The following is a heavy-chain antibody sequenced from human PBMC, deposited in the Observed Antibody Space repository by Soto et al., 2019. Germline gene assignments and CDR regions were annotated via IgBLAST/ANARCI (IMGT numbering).Heavy chain of an antibody. CDR2: ISYDGSNK. CDR3: AKDHQLYCSGGSCYPPRGFDY. Sequence: PGGSLRLSCAASGFTFSSYGMHWVRQAPGKGLEWVAVISYDGSNKYYADSVKGRFTISRDNSKNTLYLQMNSLRAEDTAVYYCAKDHQLYCSGGSCYPPRGFDYWGQGTLVTVSS. D-gene: IGHD2-15*01. V-gene: IGHV3-30*18. J-gene: IGHJ4*02. CDR1: GFTFSSYG.